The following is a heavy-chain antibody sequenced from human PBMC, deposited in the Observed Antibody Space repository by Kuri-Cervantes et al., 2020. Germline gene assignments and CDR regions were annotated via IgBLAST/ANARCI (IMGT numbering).Heavy chain of an antibody. Sequence: ASVKVSCKVSGYTLTELSMHWVRQAPGKGLEWMGGFDPEDGETIYAQKFQGRVTMTEDTSTSTAYMELRSLRSDDTAVYYCAREVAAAAGAFDYWGQGTLVTVSS. J-gene: IGHJ4*02. CDR3: AREVAAAAGAFDY. V-gene: IGHV1-24*01. CDR1: GYTLTELS. D-gene: IGHD6-13*01. CDR2: FDPEDGET.